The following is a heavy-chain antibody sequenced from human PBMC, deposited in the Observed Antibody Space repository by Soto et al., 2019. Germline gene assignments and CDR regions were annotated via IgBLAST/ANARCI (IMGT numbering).Heavy chain of an antibody. D-gene: IGHD4-4*01. CDR2: ISYDGSNK. Sequence: QLQLVESGGGVVQPGRSLRLSCAASGFTFSTCAMYWVRQAPGKGLEWVAVISYDGSNKYYADSVKGRCTISRDNSKNTLYLQLNSLRPEDTAVYYWARGTTKYYYYGMDVWGQGTTVAVSS. CDR3: ARGTTKYYYYGMDV. J-gene: IGHJ6*02. CDR1: GFTFSTCA. V-gene: IGHV3-30-3*01.